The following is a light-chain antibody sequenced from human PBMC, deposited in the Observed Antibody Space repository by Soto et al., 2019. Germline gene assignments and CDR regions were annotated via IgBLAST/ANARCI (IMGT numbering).Light chain of an antibody. CDR3: QQYNNWPRIT. Sequence: EIVLTQSPGTLSLSPGERATLSCRASQSVSSNLAWYQQKPGQAPRLLIYGASTRATGIPARFSGSGSGTEFTLTISSLQSEDFAVYYCQQYNNWPRITFGQGTRLENK. J-gene: IGKJ5*01. V-gene: IGKV3-15*01. CDR2: GAS. CDR1: QSVSSN.